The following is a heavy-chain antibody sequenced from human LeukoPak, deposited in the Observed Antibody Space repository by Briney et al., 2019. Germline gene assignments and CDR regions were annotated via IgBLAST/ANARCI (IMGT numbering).Heavy chain of an antibody. J-gene: IGHJ3*02. CDR1: GGSVSSSSW. CDR2: IYHSGST. CDR3: ATHLPITMIVVAPGAFDI. V-gene: IGHV4-4*02. D-gene: IGHD3-22*01. Sequence: SETLSLTCAVSGGSVSSSSWWSWVRQPPGKGLEWIGEIYHSGSTNYNPSLKSRVTISGDKSKNQFSLKLSSVTAADTAVYYCATHLPITMIVVAPGAFDIWGQGTMVTVSS.